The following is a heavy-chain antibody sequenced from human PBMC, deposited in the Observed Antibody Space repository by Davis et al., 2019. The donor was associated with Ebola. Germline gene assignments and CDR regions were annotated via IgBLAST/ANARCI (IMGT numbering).Heavy chain of an antibody. CDR1: AASISAYY. CDR2: IHFSGTT. Sequence: MPGGSLRPSCTVSAASISAYYWSWMRQPPGEGLEWNGYIHFSGTTKYSPSLNSRVTISKDTSKNQFSLKLSSVTAADTAVYYCVRSEWNSATWGQGTLVTVSS. CDR3: VRSEWNSAT. J-gene: IGHJ4*02. V-gene: IGHV4-59*01. D-gene: IGHD2/OR15-2a*01.